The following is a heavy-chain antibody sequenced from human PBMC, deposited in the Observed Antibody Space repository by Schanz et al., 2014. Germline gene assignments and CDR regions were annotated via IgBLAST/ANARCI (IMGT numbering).Heavy chain of an antibody. V-gene: IGHV3-66*01. CDR2: IYSGIGA. CDR3: ARGTDWNLHY. CDR1: GFTVSSNH. Sequence: EVQLAESGGGLVQPGGSLRLSCAVSGFTVSSNHMSWVRQAPGKGLEWVSVIYSGIGAYYADSVKDRFTVSRDNSKNTVYLQMNRLRAGDTAVYYCARGTDWNLHYWGQGALVTVSS. D-gene: IGHD1-1*01. J-gene: IGHJ4*02.